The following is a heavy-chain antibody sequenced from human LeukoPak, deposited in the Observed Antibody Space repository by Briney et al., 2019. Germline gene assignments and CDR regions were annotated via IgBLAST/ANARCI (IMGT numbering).Heavy chain of an antibody. V-gene: IGHV1-46*01. J-gene: IGHJ5*02. D-gene: IGHD3-10*01. CDR2: INPGSGTT. Sequence: ASEKVSCKASGYSFTSYYIHWVRQAPRQGVEWMGVINPGSGTTDYAQKFQGRVTMTRDTSTSTVYMERSTLRSEDTAVHYCGKAGGSGTFSLNWFDPCGQGCLVTVSS. CDR3: GKAGGSGTFSLNWFDP. CDR1: GYSFTSYY.